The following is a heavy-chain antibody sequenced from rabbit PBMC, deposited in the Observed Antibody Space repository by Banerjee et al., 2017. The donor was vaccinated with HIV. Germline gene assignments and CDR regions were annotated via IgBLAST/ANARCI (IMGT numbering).Heavy chain of an antibody. D-gene: IGHD7-1*01. CDR2: IYAGSSGST. CDR1: GLSFSSDYD. Sequence: QSLEESGGDLVKPGASLTLTCTASGLSFSSDYDMCWVRQAPGKGLEWIACIYAGSSGSTYYASWAKGRFTISKTSSTTVTLQMTSLTAADTATYFCASGNSPYSDYFNLWGQGTLVTVS. V-gene: IGHV1S40*01. CDR3: ASGNSPYSDYFNL. J-gene: IGHJ4*01.